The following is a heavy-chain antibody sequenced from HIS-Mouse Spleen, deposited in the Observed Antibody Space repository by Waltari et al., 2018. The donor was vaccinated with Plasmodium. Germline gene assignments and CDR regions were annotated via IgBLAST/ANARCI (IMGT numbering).Heavy chain of an antibody. CDR2: IDWDDDK. CDR3: ARHKKRGQLVRGYFDY. CDR1: GFSLSTSGMC. Sequence: QVTLRESGPALVKPTQTLTLTCTFSGFSLSTSGMCVSWIRQPPGKALEWLARIDWDDDKYYRTSRKTLLTISKDTPKNQVVLKMTNMDPVDTAPYYCARHKKRGQLVRGYFDYWGQGTLVTVSS. D-gene: IGHD6-6*01. J-gene: IGHJ4*02. V-gene: IGHV2-70*15.